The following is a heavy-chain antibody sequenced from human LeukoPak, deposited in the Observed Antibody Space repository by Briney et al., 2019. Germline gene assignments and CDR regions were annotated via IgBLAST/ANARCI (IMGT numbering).Heavy chain of an antibody. V-gene: IGHV4-39*01. Sequence: SETLSLTCTASGGSISSAYYWGWIRQPPGKGPEWIGSTHPSETTYYIPSLKSRLSIFVDSSNTQFSLKLTSVTAADTATYYCARQIGSGRWAFDIWGQGTVVTVSS. CDR2: THPSETT. CDR3: ARQIGSGRWAFDI. D-gene: IGHD6-19*01. CDR1: GGSISSAYY. J-gene: IGHJ3*02.